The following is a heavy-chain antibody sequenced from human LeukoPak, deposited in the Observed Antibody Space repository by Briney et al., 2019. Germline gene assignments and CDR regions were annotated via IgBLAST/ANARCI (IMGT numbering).Heavy chain of an antibody. V-gene: IGHV3-11*06. CDR2: ISTSSTFT. CDR1: GFTLNDYY. J-gene: IGHJ4*02. CDR3: ARDLGSEDTAMDPGFFDY. D-gene: IGHD5-18*01. Sequence: PGGSLRLSCAASGFTLNDYYMSWIRQAPGKGLEWVSYISTSSTFTDYADSVKGRFTISRDNAKNSLYLQMNSLRAEDTAVYYCARDLGSEDTAMDPGFFDYWGQGTLVTVSS.